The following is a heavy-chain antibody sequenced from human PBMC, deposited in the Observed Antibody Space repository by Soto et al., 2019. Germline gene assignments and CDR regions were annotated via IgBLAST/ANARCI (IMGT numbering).Heavy chain of an antibody. Sequence: GGSLRLSSAASGVNFSNYRMHWVRQAPGKGLVWVSRISTDGSVTDYADSVKGRFTVSRDNAKNTLYLQMNSLRAEDTAVYYCARDTDGLHYWGQGTLVTVSS. CDR2: ISTDGSVT. CDR1: GVNFSNYR. V-gene: IGHV3-74*01. J-gene: IGHJ4*02. CDR3: ARDTDGLHY.